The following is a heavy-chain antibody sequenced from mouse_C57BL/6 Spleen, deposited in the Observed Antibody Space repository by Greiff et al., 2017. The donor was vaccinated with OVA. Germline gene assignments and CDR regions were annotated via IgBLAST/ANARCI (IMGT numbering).Heavy chain of an antibody. Sequence: QVQLQQSGPELVKPGASVKISCKASGYAFSSSWMNWVKQRPGKGLEWIGRIYPGDGDTNYNGKFMGKATLTADKSSSTAYMQLSSLTSEDSAVYFCARDPYHSNYDGGYFDYWGQGTTLTVSS. CDR1: GYAFSSSW. D-gene: IGHD2-5*01. CDR2: IYPGDGDT. CDR3: ARDPYHSNYDGGYFDY. J-gene: IGHJ2*01. V-gene: IGHV1-82*01.